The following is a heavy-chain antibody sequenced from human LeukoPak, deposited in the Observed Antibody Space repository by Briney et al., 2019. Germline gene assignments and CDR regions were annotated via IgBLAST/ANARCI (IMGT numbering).Heavy chain of an antibody. Sequence: PSETLSLTCTVSGASISSYYWSWIRQPPGKGLEWLEDIYYSGSIKYNPSLKSRVTMSVDTSKNQFSLKLSSVTAADTAIYYCARENPSGYYNRPIDYWGQGTLVTVSS. CDR1: GASISSYY. CDR2: IYYSGSI. CDR3: ARENPSGYYNRPIDY. V-gene: IGHV4-59*01. J-gene: IGHJ4*02. D-gene: IGHD3-22*01.